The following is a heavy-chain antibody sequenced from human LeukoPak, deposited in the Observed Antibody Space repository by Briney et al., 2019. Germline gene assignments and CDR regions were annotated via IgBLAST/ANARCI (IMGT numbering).Heavy chain of an antibody. Sequence: GGSLRLSCAASGFCFSSYWMSWVRQAPGKGLEWVANIRHDGSQKYYVGSVKGRFTISRDNVKNSLYLEMNSLRAEDTAVYYCARFEANRVVVYLDYWGQGALITVSS. J-gene: IGHJ4*02. CDR3: ARFEANRVVVYLDY. V-gene: IGHV3-7*05. CDR2: IRHDGSQK. D-gene: IGHD3-3*01. CDR1: GFCFSSYW.